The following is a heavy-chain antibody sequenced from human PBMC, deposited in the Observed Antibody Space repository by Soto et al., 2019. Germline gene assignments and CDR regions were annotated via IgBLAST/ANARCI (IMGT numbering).Heavy chain of an antibody. CDR1: GFTYDDYA. Sequence: SLRLSCAASGFTYDDYAMHWVRQAPGKGLERVSGISWNSGSIGYADSVKARFTISRDNAKNSLYLQMNSLRAEDTAFYYCAKDISGRGSYYYYYGMDVWGQGVPVTVSS. V-gene: IGHV3-9*01. CDR2: ISWNSGSI. CDR3: AKDISGRGSYYYYYGMDV. J-gene: IGHJ6*02. D-gene: IGHD1-26*01.